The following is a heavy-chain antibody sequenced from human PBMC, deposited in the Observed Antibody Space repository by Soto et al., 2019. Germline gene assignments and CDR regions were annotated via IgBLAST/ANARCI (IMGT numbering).Heavy chain of an antibody. V-gene: IGHV3-30-3*01. CDR3: ARDRSGSYYPGYFDY. Sequence: QVQLVESGGGVVQPGRSLRLSCAASGFTFSSYAMHWVRQAPGKGLEWVAVISYDGSNKYYADSVKGRFTISRDNSKNTLYLQMNSLRAEDTAVYYCARDRSGSYYPGYFDYWGQGTLVTGSS. J-gene: IGHJ4*02. CDR2: ISYDGSNK. CDR1: GFTFSSYA. D-gene: IGHD1-26*01.